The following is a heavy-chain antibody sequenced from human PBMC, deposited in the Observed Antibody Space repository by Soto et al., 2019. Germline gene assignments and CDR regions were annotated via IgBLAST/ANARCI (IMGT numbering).Heavy chain of an antibody. D-gene: IGHD2-2*02. J-gene: IGHJ6*02. CDR2: ISAYNGNT. V-gene: IGHV1-18*01. Sequence: ASVKVSCKASGYTFTSYGISWVRQAPGQGLEWMGWISAYNGNTNYAQKLQGRVTMTTDTSTSTAYMELRSLRSDDTAVYYCARSDIVVVPAAIVRYYYYGMDVWGQGTMVTVSS. CDR3: ARSDIVVVPAAIVRYYYYGMDV. CDR1: GYTFTSYG.